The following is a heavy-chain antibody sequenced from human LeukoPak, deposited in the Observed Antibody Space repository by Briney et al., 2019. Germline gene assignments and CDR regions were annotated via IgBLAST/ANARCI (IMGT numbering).Heavy chain of an antibody. CDR2: LSGSGGGT. D-gene: IGHD6-25*01. Sequence: GGSLRLSCAASGLTFSSNAMIWVRQAPGKGLEGVSGLSGSGGGTYYAASVKGRFTISRDNSKNTLYPQMNSLRAEDTAVYYCAKLLIAGATDYWGQGTLVTVSS. CDR3: AKLLIAGATDY. J-gene: IGHJ4*02. CDR1: GLTFSSNA. V-gene: IGHV3-23*01.